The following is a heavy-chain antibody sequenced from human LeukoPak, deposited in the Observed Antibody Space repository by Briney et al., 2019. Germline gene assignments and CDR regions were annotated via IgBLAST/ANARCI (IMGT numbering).Heavy chain of an antibody. V-gene: IGHV3-53*05. CDR3: TKEGYYGSGSFPDY. CDR2: IYGAGST. J-gene: IGHJ4*02. Sequence: PGGSLRLSCAASGFTVSGDYMSWVRQAPGKGLEWVSVIYGAGSTYYVDSVEGRFTISRDNSKNTLSLQMNSLKTDDTALYYCTKEGYYGSGSFPDYWGQGTLVTVSS. D-gene: IGHD3-10*01. CDR1: GFTVSGDY.